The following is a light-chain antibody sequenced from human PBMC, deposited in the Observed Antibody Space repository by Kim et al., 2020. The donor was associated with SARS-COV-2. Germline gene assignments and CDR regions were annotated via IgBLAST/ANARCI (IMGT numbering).Light chain of an antibody. CDR1: LSNIGTGYA. Sequence: QRVTVSCPGSLSNIGTGYAVHWYQQLPGTAPKLLTYGNSNRPSGVPDRFSGSKSGTSASLAITGLQAEDEADYYCQSYDSSLSGSVFGGGTQLTVL. CDR3: QSYDSSLSGSV. V-gene: IGLV1-40*01. CDR2: GNS. J-gene: IGLJ3*02.